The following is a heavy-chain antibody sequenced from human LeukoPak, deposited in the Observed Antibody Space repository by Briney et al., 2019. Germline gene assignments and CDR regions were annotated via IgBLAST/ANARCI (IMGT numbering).Heavy chain of an antibody. D-gene: IGHD5-12*01. CDR1: GYSFTTYW. V-gene: IGHV5-51*01. Sequence: GESLKISCKGSGYSFTTYWIAWVRQMPGKGLEWMGIIYPGDSDTRYSPSFQGQVTMSADKSISTAYLQWSSLKSSDTAMYLCARHEDSGYDYWGQGTLVTVSS. CDR3: ARHEDSGYDY. CDR2: IYPGDSDT. J-gene: IGHJ4*02.